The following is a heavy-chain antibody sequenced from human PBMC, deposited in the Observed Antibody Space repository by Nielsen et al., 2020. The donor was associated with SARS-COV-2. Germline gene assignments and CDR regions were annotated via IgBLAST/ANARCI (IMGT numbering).Heavy chain of an antibody. CDR1: GYTFTTYD. D-gene: IGHD6-19*01. V-gene: IGHV1-8*01. J-gene: IGHJ4*02. CDR2: MNPKSGFT. Sequence: ASVKVSCKASGYTFTTYDLNWVRQATGQGLEWMGWMNPKSGFTAYAQRFQGRVTMTRNTSISTAYMELSSLRSEDTAVYYCARGVNCQWLTRCCYFDYWGQGTLGTVSS. CDR3: ARGVNCQWLTRCCYFDY.